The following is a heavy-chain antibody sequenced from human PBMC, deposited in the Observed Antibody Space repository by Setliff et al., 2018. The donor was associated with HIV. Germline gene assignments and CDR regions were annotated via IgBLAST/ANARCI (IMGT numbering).Heavy chain of an antibody. J-gene: IGHJ4*02. CDR1: GFTFGAYP. Sequence: TASGFTFGAYPVSWVRQAPGKGLEWVSFIRSKVYGGTTEYAASVKGRFTISRDDSKSVAYLQVNSLRTDDTAVYYCTSDFMTGSAYWGQGTLVTVSS. CDR3: TSDFMTGSAY. V-gene: IGHV3-49*04. CDR2: IRSKVYGGTT. D-gene: IGHD3-9*01.